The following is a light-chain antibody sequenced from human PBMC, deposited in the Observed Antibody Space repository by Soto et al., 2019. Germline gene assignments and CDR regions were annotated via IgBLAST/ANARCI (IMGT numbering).Light chain of an antibody. CDR3: QQYNNWPSLT. CDR1: QRVSSN. V-gene: IGKV3-15*01. CDR2: GAS. J-gene: IGKJ4*02. Sequence: EIVMTQSPATLSVSPGERATLSCRASQRVSSNLAWYQQKPGQAPRLLIYGASTRATGIPARFSGSGSGTEFTLTIGSLQSEDFAVYYCQQYNNWPSLTVGGGTKVDIK.